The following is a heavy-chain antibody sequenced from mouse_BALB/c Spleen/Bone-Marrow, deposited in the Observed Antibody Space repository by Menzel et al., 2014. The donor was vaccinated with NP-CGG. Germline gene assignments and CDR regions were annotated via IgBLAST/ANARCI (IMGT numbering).Heavy chain of an antibody. D-gene: IGHD2-3*01. V-gene: IGHV1-4*01. J-gene: IGHJ2*01. CDR3: AREGSYDGRSGHFDY. CDR2: IVPSSAYS. CDR1: GYSFTSYT. Sequence: VKLVESGAELARPGASVRMSCKASGYSFTSYTMHWLKQRPGQGLEWIAYIVPSSAYSNYNQKFKDKATLTADRSSSTAYMQLSSLTSEDSAVYYCAREGSYDGRSGHFDYWGPGTTLTVSS.